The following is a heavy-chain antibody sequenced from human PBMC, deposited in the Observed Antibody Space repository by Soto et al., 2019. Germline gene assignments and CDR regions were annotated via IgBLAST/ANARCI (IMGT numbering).Heavy chain of an antibody. Sequence: PGGSLRLSCTASGITFDSYAMGWVRQAPGKGLEWVSAISISGASTSFGDFVEGRFTISRDNSENTVYLQMSSLRVEDTAVYYCAKGDSGWTLWHFDHWGQGILVTVSS. D-gene: IGHD6-19*01. CDR3: AKGDSGWTLWHFDH. CDR2: ISISGAST. CDR1: GITFDSYA. J-gene: IGHJ4*02. V-gene: IGHV3-23*01.